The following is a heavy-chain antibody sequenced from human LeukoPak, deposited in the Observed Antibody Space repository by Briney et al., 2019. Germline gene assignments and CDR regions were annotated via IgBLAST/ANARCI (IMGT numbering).Heavy chain of an antibody. V-gene: IGHV3-9*01. CDR1: GVTFDDYA. CDR3: AKDNVLYSSGWYDAFDI. CDR2: ISWNSGII. Sequence: GGSLRLSCAASGVTFDDYAMHWVRQAPGKGLEWGSGISWNSGIIGYADSVKGRVTISTDNAKNSLYLQMHSLRAEDTALYYCAKDNVLYSSGWYDAFDIWGQGTMVTVSS. D-gene: IGHD6-19*01. J-gene: IGHJ3*02.